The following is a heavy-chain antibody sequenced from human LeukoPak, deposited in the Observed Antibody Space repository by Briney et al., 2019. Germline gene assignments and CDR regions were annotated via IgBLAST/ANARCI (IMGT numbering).Heavy chain of an antibody. CDR3: ARRRYYDSTGYLD. V-gene: IGHV4-39*01. CDR2: IYYSGRT. Sequence: PSETLSLTCTVSSDSISSSNYYWGWVRQPPGKGLEWIGDIYYSGRTYYNSSLKSRLTLSVDTSRNQFSLKLSSVSASDTAAYYCARRRYYDSTGYLDWGQGTLVSVSA. D-gene: IGHD3-22*01. J-gene: IGHJ1*01. CDR1: SDSISSSNYY.